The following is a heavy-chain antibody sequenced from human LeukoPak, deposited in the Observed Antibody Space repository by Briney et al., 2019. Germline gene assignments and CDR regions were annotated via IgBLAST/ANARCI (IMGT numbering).Heavy chain of an antibody. D-gene: IGHD1-1*01. CDR1: GFTFSSYS. J-gene: IGHJ4*02. CDR3: ARGGTTFEH. Sequence: GGSLRLSCAASGFTFSSYSMNWVRQAPGKGLAWVSSISSSGNYIYYADSVKGRFTISRDNAKNSLYLQMNSLRAEDTAVYYCARGGTTFEHWGQGTLVTVSS. V-gene: IGHV3-21*01. CDR2: ISSSGNYI.